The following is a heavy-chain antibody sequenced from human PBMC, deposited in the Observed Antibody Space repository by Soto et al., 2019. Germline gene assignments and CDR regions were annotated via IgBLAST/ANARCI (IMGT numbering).Heavy chain of an antibody. D-gene: IGHD4-4*01. V-gene: IGHV1-69*13. CDR1: GGTFSSYA. CDR3: AREVHYYSNDDTQDLFDP. Sequence: SVKVSCKASGGTFSSYAISWVRQAPGQGLEWMGGIIPIFGTANYAQKFQGRVTITADESTSTAYMELSSLRSEDTAVYYCAREVHYYSNDDTQDLFDPSGQGTPVTVSS. CDR2: IIPIFGTA. J-gene: IGHJ5*02.